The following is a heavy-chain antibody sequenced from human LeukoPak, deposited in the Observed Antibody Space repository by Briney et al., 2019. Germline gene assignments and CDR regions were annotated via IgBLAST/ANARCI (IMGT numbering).Heavy chain of an antibody. CDR1: GFTFSSYA. Sequence: GGSLSLSCAASGFTFSSYAMSWVRQAPGKGLEGVSAISGSGGSTYYADSVKGRLTISRDHSKNTLYLQMNSLRGQDTAVYYCAKGSSGWLNWFDPWGQGTLVTVSS. CDR3: AKGSSGWLNWFDP. V-gene: IGHV3-23*01. D-gene: IGHD6-19*01. J-gene: IGHJ5*02. CDR2: ISGSGGST.